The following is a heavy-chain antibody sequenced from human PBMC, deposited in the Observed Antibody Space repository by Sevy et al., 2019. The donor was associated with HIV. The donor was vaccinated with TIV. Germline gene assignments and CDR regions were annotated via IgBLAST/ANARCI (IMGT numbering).Heavy chain of an antibody. CDR2: MNYNSGNT. J-gene: IGHJ6*02. Sequence: ASVKVSCKASGYTFTSYDINWVRQATGQGLEWMGWMNYNSGNTGYAQKSQGRVTMTRNTSISTAYMELSSLRSGDTAVYYCAWYYYDSSGYYDYNGMDVWGQGTTVTVSS. D-gene: IGHD3-22*01. V-gene: IGHV1-8*01. CDR1: GYTFTSYD. CDR3: AWYYYDSSGYYDYNGMDV.